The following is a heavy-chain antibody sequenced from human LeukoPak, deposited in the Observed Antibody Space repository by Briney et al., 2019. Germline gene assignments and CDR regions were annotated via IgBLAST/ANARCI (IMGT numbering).Heavy chain of an antibody. J-gene: IGHJ4*02. Sequence: GASVKVSCKASRYTFTGYYMHWVRQAPGQGLEWMGWINPNSGGTNYAQKFQGRVTMTRDTSISTAYMELSRLRSDDTAVYYCARSVHIVVVTAIGYWGQGTLVTVSS. CDR3: ARSVHIVVVTAIGY. CDR2: INPNSGGT. V-gene: IGHV1-2*02. D-gene: IGHD2-21*02. CDR1: RYTFTGYY.